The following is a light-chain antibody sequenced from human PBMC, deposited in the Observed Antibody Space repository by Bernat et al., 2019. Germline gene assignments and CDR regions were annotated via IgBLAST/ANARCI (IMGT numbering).Light chain of an antibody. CDR2: GAS. J-gene: IGKJ4*01. CDR3: QEYGRSHQIT. V-gene: IGKV3-20*01. Sequence: EIVLTQSPGTLSLSPGERATLSCRASQSVPNTYISWYQQKPGQAPRLLIYGASSRAIDTPDRFTGSGSATDFTLTISRLDPGDFAVYYCQEYGRSHQITFGGGTKVEI. CDR1: QSVPNTY.